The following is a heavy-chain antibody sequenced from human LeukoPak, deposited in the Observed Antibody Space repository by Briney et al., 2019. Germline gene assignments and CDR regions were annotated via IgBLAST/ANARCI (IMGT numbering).Heavy chain of an antibody. CDR1: GGSISSSNW. Sequence: SETLSLTCAVSGGSISSSNWWSWVRQPPGKGLEWIGEIYHSGSTNYNPSLKSRVTISVDKSKNQFSLKLSSVTAADTVVYYCASRLGYSSSWFLSKPFDPWGQGTLVTVSS. CDR2: IYHSGST. V-gene: IGHV4-4*02. CDR3: ASRLGYSSSWFLSKPFDP. D-gene: IGHD6-13*01. J-gene: IGHJ5*02.